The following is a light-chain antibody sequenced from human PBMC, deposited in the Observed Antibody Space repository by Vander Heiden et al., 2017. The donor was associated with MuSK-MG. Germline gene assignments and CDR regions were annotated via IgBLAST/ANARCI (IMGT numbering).Light chain of an antibody. CDR1: SSDLGGYNY. CDR3: ASFGGDNTVL. J-gene: IGLJ2*01. V-gene: IGLV2-8*01. Sequence: SALPQPPSASGSPGQSVTLSCTGTSSDLGGYNYVSWYQQHPGKVPKLIIYEVSARPSGVTDRFSGSKSGNTASRTVSGLQAEDEADYYCASFGGDNTVLFGGGTKVTVL. CDR2: EVS.